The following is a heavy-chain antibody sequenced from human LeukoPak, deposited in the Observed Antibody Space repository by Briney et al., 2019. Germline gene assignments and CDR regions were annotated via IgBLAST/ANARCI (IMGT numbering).Heavy chain of an antibody. CDR1: GYTFTGYY. CDR3: ARGVTGIYYYYYMDV. V-gene: IGHV1-2*02. J-gene: IGHJ6*03. CDR2: INPNSGDT. Sequence: ASVKVSCKASGYTFTGYYMHWVRQAPGQGLEWMGWINPNSGDTNYAQKVQGGVTMTRDTSISTAYMELSRLRSDDTAVYYCARGVTGIYYYYYMDVWGKGTTVTVSS.